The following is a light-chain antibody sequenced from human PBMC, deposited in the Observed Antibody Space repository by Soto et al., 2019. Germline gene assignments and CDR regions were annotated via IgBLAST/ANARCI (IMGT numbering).Light chain of an antibody. Sequence: QSVLTQPPSASGTPGQRVTISCSGSSSNIGSTTGNWYQQFPGTAPKLLIYSTDQRPSGVPDRFSGTKSGNSASLAISGLQSDDEAYYYCATWDDSLRAVVFGGGTQLTVL. J-gene: IGLJ2*01. CDR2: STD. V-gene: IGLV1-44*01. CDR1: SSNIGSTT. CDR3: ATWDDSLRAVV.